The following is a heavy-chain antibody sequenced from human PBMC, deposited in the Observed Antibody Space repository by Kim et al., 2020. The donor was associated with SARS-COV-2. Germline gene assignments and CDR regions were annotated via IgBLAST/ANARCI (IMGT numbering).Heavy chain of an antibody. J-gene: IGHJ3*01. V-gene: IGHV4-61*08. CDR3: ARVSFDAFDF. Sequence: SETLSLTCTVSGGSVSSHANYWSWIGQPPGKGLEWIGYLYYTSNTNYNPSLRGRVTISPDASKNQFSLRLSSVTAADTAVYFCARVSFDAFDFWGQGTTVIVSS. CDR1: GGSVSSHANY. CDR2: LYYTSNT.